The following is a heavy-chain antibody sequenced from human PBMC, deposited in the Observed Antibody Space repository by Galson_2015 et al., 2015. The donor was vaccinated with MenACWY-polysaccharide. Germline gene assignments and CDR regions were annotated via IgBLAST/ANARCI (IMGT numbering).Heavy chain of an antibody. Sequence: SVKVSCKASGYTFTSYDINWVRQAPGQGLEWMGWMNPNSGNTGYAQKFQGRVTMTRNTPISTAYMELSSLRSEDTAVYYCARGIRRTVYWFDPWGQGTLVTVSS. V-gene: IGHV1-8*01. CDR3: ARGIRRTVYWFDP. J-gene: IGHJ5*02. D-gene: IGHD4-11*01. CDR2: MNPNSGNT. CDR1: GYTFTSYD.